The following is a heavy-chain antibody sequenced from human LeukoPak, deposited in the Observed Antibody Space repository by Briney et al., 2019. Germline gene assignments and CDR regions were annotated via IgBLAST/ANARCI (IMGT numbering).Heavy chain of an antibody. Sequence: ASVKVSCKASGYTFTGNYMHWVRQAPPQGLEWMGWVNPNSGGTNYEQKFQGRVTMTRDTSISTAYMELSRLRSDDTAVYYCARVSLFYGGYAHPWFDPWGQGTLVTVSS. J-gene: IGHJ5*02. D-gene: IGHD4-17*01. V-gene: IGHV1-2*02. CDR3: ARVSLFYGGYAHPWFDP. CDR1: GYTFTGNY. CDR2: VNPNSGGT.